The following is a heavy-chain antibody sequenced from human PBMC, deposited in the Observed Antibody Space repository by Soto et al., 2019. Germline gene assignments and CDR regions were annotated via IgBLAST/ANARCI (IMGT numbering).Heavy chain of an antibody. CDR2: INAGNGST. D-gene: IGHD2-2*01. V-gene: IGHV1-46*01. CDR1: GYTFTSYY. Sequence: ASVKVSCKASGYTFTSYYMHWVRQAPGQGLEWMGRINAGNGSTKYAQKFQGRVTITRDTSASTAYMELSSLRSEDTAVYYCARGTRPAASPYYYYYYGMDVWGQGTTVTVSS. J-gene: IGHJ6*02. CDR3: ARGTRPAASPYYYYYYGMDV.